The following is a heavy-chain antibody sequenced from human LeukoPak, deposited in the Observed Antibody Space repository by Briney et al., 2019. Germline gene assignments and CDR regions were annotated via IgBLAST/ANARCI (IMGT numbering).Heavy chain of an antibody. Sequence: GGSLRLSCAASGFTFSSYAMHWVRQAPGKGLEWVAFIRYDGSNKYYADSVKGRFTISRDNSKNTLYLQMNSLRAEDTAVYYCAKEKKYYCDSSGYPGYDYWGQGTLVTVSS. D-gene: IGHD3-22*01. CDR1: GFTFSSYA. J-gene: IGHJ4*02. CDR2: IRYDGSNK. CDR3: AKEKKYYCDSSGYPGYDY. V-gene: IGHV3-30*02.